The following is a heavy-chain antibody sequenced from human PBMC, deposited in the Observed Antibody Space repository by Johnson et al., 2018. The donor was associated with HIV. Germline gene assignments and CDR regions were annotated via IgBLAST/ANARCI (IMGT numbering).Heavy chain of an antibody. D-gene: IGHD3-16*01. Sequence: VQLVESGGGLVQPGGSQRLSCAASGFTFSSYWMHWVRQAPGKGLVWVSRVNSDGSSTSYADSVKGRFTISRDNAKNTLYLQMNSLRAEDTAVYYCARGGARPYDAFDIWGQGTMVTVSS. V-gene: IGHV3-74*01. J-gene: IGHJ3*02. CDR2: VNSDGSST. CDR3: ARGGARPYDAFDI. CDR1: GFTFSSYW.